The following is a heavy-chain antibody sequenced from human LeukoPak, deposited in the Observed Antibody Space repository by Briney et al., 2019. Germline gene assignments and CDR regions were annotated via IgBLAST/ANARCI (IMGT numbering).Heavy chain of an antibody. V-gene: IGHV3-53*01. CDR3: ARFPCSGGSCYQYYFDY. CDR1: GFTVSSSY. D-gene: IGHD2-15*01. CDR2: IYSGGST. Sequence: GGSLRLSCAASGFTVSSSYMSWVRQAPGKGLEWVSVIYSGGSTYYADSVKGRFTISRDNSKNTLYLQMNSLRAEDTAVYYCARFPCSGGSCYQYYFDYWGQGTLVTVSS. J-gene: IGHJ4*02.